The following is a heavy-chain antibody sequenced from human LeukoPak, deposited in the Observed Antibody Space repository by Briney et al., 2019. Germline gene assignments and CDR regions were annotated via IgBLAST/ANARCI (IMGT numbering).Heavy chain of an antibody. D-gene: IGHD3-22*01. CDR3: ARKKYYDSSGYYQFDY. V-gene: IGHV1-2*02. CDR1: GYTFTGYY. Sequence: ASVKVSCKASGYTFTGYYMHWVRQAPGQGLEWMGWINPNSGGTNYAQKFQGRVTMTRDTSISAAHMELSRLRSDDTAVYYCARKKYYDSSGYYQFDYWGQGTLVTVSS. CDR2: INPNSGGT. J-gene: IGHJ4*02.